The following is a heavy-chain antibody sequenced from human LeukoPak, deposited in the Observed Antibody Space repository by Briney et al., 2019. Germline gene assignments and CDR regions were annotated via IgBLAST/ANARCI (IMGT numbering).Heavy chain of an antibody. CDR3: AKDLTTVTLREFDY. Sequence: GGSLRLSCAASGFTFSSYGMHWVRQAPGKGLEWVAFIRYDGSNKYYADSVKGRFTISRDNSKNTLYLQMNSLRAEDTAVYYCAKDLTTVTLREFDYWGQGTLVTVSS. CDR2: IRYDGSNK. J-gene: IGHJ4*02. CDR1: GFTFSSYG. V-gene: IGHV3-30*02. D-gene: IGHD4-17*01.